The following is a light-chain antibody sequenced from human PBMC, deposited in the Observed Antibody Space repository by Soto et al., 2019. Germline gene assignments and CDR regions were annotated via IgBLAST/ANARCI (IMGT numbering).Light chain of an antibody. Sequence: QSVLTQPASVSGSPGQSITITCTGTSSDVGGYKSVSWYQQHPGKAPKLLIYEDRNRPSGVSNRFSGSKSGSTASLTLSGLQSEDEAEYYCCPSEGGNTYVFGTGTKVTVL. J-gene: IGLJ1*01. CDR1: SSDVGGYKS. CDR2: EDR. V-gene: IGLV2-14*01. CDR3: CPSEGGNTYV.